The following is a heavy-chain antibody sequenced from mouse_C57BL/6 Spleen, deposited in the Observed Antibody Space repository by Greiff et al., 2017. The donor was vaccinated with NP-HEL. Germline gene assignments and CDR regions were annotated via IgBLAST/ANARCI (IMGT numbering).Heavy chain of an antibody. J-gene: IGHJ2*01. CDR1: GYTFTEYT. CDR3: GRREEDGYCVRYFGD. D-gene: IGHD2-3*01. CDR2: FYPGSGSI. V-gene: IGHV1-62-2*01. Sequence: QVHVQQSGAELVKPGASVKLSCKASGYTFTEYTIHWVKQRPGQGLEWIGWFYPGSGSIKYNEKFKDKATLTADKSSSTVYMRLSRWPSEDSAVYFCGRREEDGYCVRYFGDWGQGTTLTVAS.